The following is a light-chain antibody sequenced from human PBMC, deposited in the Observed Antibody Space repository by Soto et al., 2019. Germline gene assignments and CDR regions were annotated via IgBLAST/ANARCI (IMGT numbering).Light chain of an antibody. V-gene: IGKV1-39*01. CDR3: QQSYSTPQT. Sequence: DIQMTQSPSSLYASVGDRVNITCRASQSISSYLNWYQQKPGKAPKLLIYAASSLQSGVPSRFSGSGSGTDFTLTISSLQPEDFATYYCQQSYSTPQTFGQGTKVDIK. CDR1: QSISSY. J-gene: IGKJ1*01. CDR2: AAS.